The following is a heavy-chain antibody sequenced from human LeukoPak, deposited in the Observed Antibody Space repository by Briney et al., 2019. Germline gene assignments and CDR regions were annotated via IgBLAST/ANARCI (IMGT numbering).Heavy chain of an antibody. D-gene: IGHD1-26*01. J-gene: IGHJ4*02. CDR2: INWNGGST. CDR1: GFTFNSYN. CDR3: ASGGIYYGAAFDF. Sequence: PGGCLRLSCATSGFTFNSYNMNWVRQAPGKGLEWVSGINWNGGSTGYADSVKGRFTISRDNAKNSLYLQMNSLRAEDTALYYCASGGIYYGAAFDFWGQGSLVTVSA. V-gene: IGHV3-20*04.